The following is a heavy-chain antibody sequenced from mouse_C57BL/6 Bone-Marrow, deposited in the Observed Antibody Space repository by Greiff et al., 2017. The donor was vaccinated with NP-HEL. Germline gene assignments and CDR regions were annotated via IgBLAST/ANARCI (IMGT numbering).Heavy chain of an antibody. CDR2: IDPSDSYT. Sequence: QVQLQQPGAELVKPGASVKLSCKASGYTFTSYWMQWVKQRPGQGLEWIGEIDPSDSYTNYNQKFKGKATLTVDTSSSPAYMQLSSLTSEDSAVYYCARSGYPDYWGQGTTLTVSS. J-gene: IGHJ2*01. CDR1: GYTFTSYW. V-gene: IGHV1-50*01. CDR3: ARSGYPDY. D-gene: IGHD3-1*01.